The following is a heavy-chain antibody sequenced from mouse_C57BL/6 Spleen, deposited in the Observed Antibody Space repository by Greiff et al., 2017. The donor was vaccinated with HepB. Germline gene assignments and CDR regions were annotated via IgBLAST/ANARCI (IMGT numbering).Heavy chain of an antibody. CDR3: ASCGTGYWYFDV. CDR1: GYTFTDYY. J-gene: IGHJ1*03. CDR2: IYPGSGNT. V-gene: IGHV1-76*01. Sequence: QVQLKQSGAELVRPGASVKLSCKASGYTFTDYYINWVKQRPGQGLEWIARIYPGSGNTYYNEKFKGKATLTAEKSSSTAYMQLSSLTSEDSAVYFCASCGTGYWYFDVWGTGTTVTVSS.